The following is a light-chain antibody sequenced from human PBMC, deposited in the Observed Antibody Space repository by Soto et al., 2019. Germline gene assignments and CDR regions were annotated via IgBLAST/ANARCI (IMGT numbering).Light chain of an antibody. J-gene: IGKJ5*01. Sequence: EIVLTQSPGTLSLSPGERATLSCRASQSVSSSYLAWYQQKPGQAPRLLIYGASSRATGIPDMFSGSGSGTDFTLTISRLEPEDFSVYSCQQYGSSPITFGQGTRLEIK. CDR2: GAS. V-gene: IGKV3-20*01. CDR1: QSVSSSY. CDR3: QQYGSSPIT.